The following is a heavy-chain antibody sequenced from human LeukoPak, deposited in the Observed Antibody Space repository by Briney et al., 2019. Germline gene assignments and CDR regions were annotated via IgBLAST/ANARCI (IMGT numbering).Heavy chain of an antibody. J-gene: IGHJ4*02. CDR3: ARLGGSSSWYYFDY. D-gene: IGHD6-13*01. CDR1: GFTFSSYG. V-gene: IGHV3-33*01. CDR2: IWYDGSNK. Sequence: GRSLRLSCAASGFTFSSYGMHWVRQAPGKGLEWVAVIWYDGSNKYYADSVKGRFTISRDNPKNTLYLQMNSLRAEDTAVYYCARLGGSSSWYYFDYWSQGTLVTVSS.